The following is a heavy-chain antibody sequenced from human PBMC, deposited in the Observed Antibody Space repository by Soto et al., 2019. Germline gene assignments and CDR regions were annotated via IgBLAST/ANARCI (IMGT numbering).Heavy chain of an antibody. CDR1: GGTFSSYT. J-gene: IGHJ4*02. Sequence: QVQLVQSGAEVKKPGSSVKVSCTASGGTFSSYTISWVRQAPGQGLEWMGRIIPILGIANYAQKFQGRVTITADKSTSTAYMELSSLRSEDTAVYYCARPRGDYYDSSGLFDYWGQGTLVTVSS. V-gene: IGHV1-69*02. D-gene: IGHD3-22*01. CDR2: IIPILGIA. CDR3: ARPRGDYYDSSGLFDY.